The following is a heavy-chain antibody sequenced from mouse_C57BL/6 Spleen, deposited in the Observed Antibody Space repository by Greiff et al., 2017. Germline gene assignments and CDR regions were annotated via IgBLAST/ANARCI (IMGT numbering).Heavy chain of an antibody. V-gene: IGHV1-82*01. CDR2: IYPGAGDT. J-gene: IGHJ3*01. CDR1: GYAFRSSW. CDR3: ARLGYDYGVAY. Sequence: QVQLQQSGPELVKPGASVKISCKASGYAFRSSWMNWVKQRPGKGLEWIGRIYPGAGDTNSNGKFKGKATLTADKSSSTAYMQLSSLTSEYSAVYFCARLGYDYGVAYWGQGTLVTVSA. D-gene: IGHD2-4*01.